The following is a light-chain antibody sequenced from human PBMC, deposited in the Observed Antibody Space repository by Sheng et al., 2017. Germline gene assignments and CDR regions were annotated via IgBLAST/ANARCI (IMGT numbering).Light chain of an antibody. Sequence: SYEVTQPLSVSVALGQTASITCGGNYIGSKNVHWYQKKPGQAPMLLIYRDVSRPSAVPELFSGSNSGNTATLTISRVQAGDDGDYFCQVWDSSTYVIFGGGTKLTVL. V-gene: IGLV3-9*01. CDR2: RDV. J-gene: IGLJ2*01. CDR3: QVWDSSTYVI. CDR1: YIGSKN.